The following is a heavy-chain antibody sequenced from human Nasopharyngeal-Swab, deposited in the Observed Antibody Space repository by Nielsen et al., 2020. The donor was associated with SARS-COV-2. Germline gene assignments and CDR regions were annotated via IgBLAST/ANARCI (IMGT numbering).Heavy chain of an antibody. Sequence: GSLRLSCKGSGYSFTTSWIGWVRQMPGKGLEWMGIIDPTDSDTRYSPSFQGQVTISADKSISTAYLQWSSLKASDTAMYYCVRPEGVATNSKYYFQYGMDVWGQGTTVTVSS. D-gene: IGHD5-12*01. CDR2: IDPTDSDT. J-gene: IGHJ6*02. V-gene: IGHV5-51*01. CDR3: VRPEGVATNSKYYFQYGMDV. CDR1: GYSFTTSW.